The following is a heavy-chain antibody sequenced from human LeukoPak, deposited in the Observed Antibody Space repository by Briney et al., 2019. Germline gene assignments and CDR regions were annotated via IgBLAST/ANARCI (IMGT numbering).Heavy chain of an antibody. V-gene: IGHV1-8*02. D-gene: IGHD1-1*01. J-gene: IGHJ3*02. CDR2: MNPNSGNT. CDR1: GYTFTSYD. CDR3: ARLTTGTTKDAFDI. Sequence: GALVKVSCKASGYTFTSYDINWVRQATGQGLEWMGWMNPNSGNTGYTQKFQGRVTMTTDTSTSTAYMELRSLRSDDTAVYYCARLTTGTTKDAFDIWGQGTMVTVSS.